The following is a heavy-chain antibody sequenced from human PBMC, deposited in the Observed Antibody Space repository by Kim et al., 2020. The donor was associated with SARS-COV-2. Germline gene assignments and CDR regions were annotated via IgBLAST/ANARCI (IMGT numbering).Heavy chain of an antibody. CDR1: GYSFTSYW. V-gene: IGHV5-51*01. CDR3: ARGVAMVRGVIPDAFDI. D-gene: IGHD3-10*01. J-gene: IGHJ3*02. Sequence: GESLKISCEGSGYSFTSYWIGWVRQMPGKGLEWMGIIYPGDSDTRYSPSFQGQVTISADKSISTAYLQWSSLKASDTAMYYCARGVAMVRGVIPDAFDIWGQGTMVTVSS. CDR2: IYPGDSDT.